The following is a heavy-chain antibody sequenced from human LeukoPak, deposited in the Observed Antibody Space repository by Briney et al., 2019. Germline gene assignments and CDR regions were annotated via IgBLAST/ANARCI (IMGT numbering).Heavy chain of an antibody. D-gene: IGHD2-2*01. CDR1: GYTFTGYY. Sequence: ASVKVSCKASGYTFTGYYMHWVRQAPGQGLEWMGRINPNSGGTNYAQKFQGRVTMTRDTSISTACMELSRLRSDDTAVYYCARDRVPGYCSSTSCPNWFDPWGQGTLVTVSS. CDR3: ARDRVPGYCSSTSCPNWFDP. J-gene: IGHJ5*02. V-gene: IGHV1-2*06. CDR2: INPNSGGT.